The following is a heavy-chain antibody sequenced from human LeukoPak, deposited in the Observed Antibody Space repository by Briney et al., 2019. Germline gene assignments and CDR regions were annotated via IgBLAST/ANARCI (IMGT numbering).Heavy chain of an antibody. D-gene: IGHD2-2*01. CDR1: GYTFTSYG. V-gene: IGHV1-2*02. CDR2: INPNSGGT. J-gene: IGHJ4*02. Sequence: ASVKVSCKASGYTFTSYGISWVRQAPGQGLEWMGWINPNSGGTNYAQKFQGRVTMTRDTSISTAYMELSRLRSDDTAVYYCARGIVVVPAAMRYWGQGTLVTVSS. CDR3: ARGIVVVPAAMRY.